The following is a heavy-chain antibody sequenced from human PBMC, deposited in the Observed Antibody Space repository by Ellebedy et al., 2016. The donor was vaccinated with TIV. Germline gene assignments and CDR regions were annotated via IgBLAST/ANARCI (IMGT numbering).Heavy chain of an antibody. CDR3: SRGWSTPDS. D-gene: IGHD2-15*01. CDR1: GFTFSDYA. V-gene: IGHV3-23*01. CDR2: ISGSVGTT. J-gene: IGHJ4*02. Sequence: GESLKISCAASGFTFSDYAMRWVRQAPGKGLEWVSAISGSVGTTFYADSVKGRFTISRDNSKDTVFLQMNRLRAEETAVYFCSRGWSTPDSWGQGTLVIFSS.